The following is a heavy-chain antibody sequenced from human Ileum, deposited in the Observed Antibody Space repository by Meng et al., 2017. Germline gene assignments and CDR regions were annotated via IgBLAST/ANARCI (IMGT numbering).Heavy chain of an antibody. CDR1: GDSVSSDTGA. D-gene: IGHD3-10*01. J-gene: IGHJ1*01. V-gene: IGHV6-1*01. CDR3: LRGSGGSV. CDR2: TYYRSRWYN. Sequence: HVQLQQSGPGLVKPSQTLSLTCAISGDSVSSDTGAWNWIRQSPSRGLEWLGRTYYRSRWYNDYAVSVKSRITINPDTSKNQFSLQLNSVTAADTAVYHCLRGSGGSVWGQGTLVTVSS.